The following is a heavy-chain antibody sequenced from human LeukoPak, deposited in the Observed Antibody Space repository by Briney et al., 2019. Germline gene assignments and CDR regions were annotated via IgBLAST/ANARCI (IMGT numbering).Heavy chain of an antibody. CDR3: AKDPYYYDSSGYYYVPSGYFDY. D-gene: IGHD3-22*01. J-gene: IGHJ4*02. Sequence: GGSLRLSCAASGFTVAGAWMNWVRQAPGKGLEWVAVISYDGSNKYYADSVKGRFTISRDNSKNALYLQMNSLRAEDTAVYYCAKDPYYYDSSGYYYVPSGYFDYWGQGTLVTVSS. CDR1: GFTVAGAW. CDR2: ISYDGSNK. V-gene: IGHV3-30*18.